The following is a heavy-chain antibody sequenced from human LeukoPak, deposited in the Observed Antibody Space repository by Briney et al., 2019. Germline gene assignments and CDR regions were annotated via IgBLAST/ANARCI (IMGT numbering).Heavy chain of an antibody. CDR1: GFPFSSYS. V-gene: IGHV3-30*04. CDR2: ISNDGSHK. J-gene: IGHJ4*02. CDR3: ARDPNRLADYGGDYYDH. Sequence: GGSLRLSCAASGFPFSSYSMHWVRQAPGNGLEWVAVISNDGSHKYYADSVKGRFIISRDNSKNTLSLQMNTLRPDDTAVFYCARDPNRLADYGGDYYDHWGQGTLVTVSS. D-gene: IGHD4-23*01.